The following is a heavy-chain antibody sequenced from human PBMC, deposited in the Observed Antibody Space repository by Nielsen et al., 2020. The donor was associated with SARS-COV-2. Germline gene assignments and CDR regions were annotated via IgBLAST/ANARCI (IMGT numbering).Heavy chain of an antibody. CDR3: ARDPPGSMAVAATTQNY. J-gene: IGHJ4*02. Sequence: ETLSLTCTVSGGSISSYYWSWIRQPPGKGLEWIGYIYYSGSTNYNPSLKSRVTISVDTSKNQFSLKLSSVTAADTAVYYCARDPPGSMAVAATTQNYWGQGTLVTVSS. CDR2: IYYSGST. V-gene: IGHV4-59*12. D-gene: IGHD6-19*01. CDR1: GGSISSYY.